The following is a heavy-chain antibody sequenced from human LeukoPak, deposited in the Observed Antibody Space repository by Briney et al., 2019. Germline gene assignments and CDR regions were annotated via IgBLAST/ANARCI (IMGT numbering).Heavy chain of an antibody. J-gene: IGHJ5*02. V-gene: IGHV4-59*01. D-gene: IGHD2-2*01. CDR1: GGSISSYY. Sequence: SETLSLTCTVSGGSISSYYWSWIRQPPGKGLEWIGDIYYSGSTNYSPSLKSRLTISVDTSKNQFSLKLSSVTAADTAVYYCARDHCSSTSCHPWFDPWGQGTLVTVSS. CDR3: ARDHCSSTSCHPWFDP. CDR2: IYYSGST.